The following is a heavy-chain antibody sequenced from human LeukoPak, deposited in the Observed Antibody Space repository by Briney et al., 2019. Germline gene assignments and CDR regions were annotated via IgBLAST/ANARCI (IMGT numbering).Heavy chain of an antibody. J-gene: IGHJ4*02. CDR3: ARDVVATVPPDFDY. Sequence: SEALSLTCTVSGYSITSGYYWGWIRQPPGKGLEWIGSIYHSGSTYYNPSLKSRVTISVDTSKNQFSLKLTSVTAADTAVYYCARDVVATVPPDFDYWGQGTLVTVSS. D-gene: IGHD4-17*01. CDR1: GYSITSGYY. CDR2: IYHSGST. V-gene: IGHV4-38-2*02.